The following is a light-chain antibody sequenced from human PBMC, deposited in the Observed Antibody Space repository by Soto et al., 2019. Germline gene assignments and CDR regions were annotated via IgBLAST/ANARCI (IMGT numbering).Light chain of an antibody. CDR2: EVT. CDR3: SSYTSTSTPKV. J-gene: IGLJ1*01. Sequence: QSALTQPASVSRSPGQSITISCTGSSSDVGAYNFVSWYQHHPGKAPKLILYEVTTRPSGVSSRFSGSKSGNTASLTISGLQADDEATYYCSSYTSTSTPKVFGTGTKGTV. CDR1: SSDVGAYNF. V-gene: IGLV2-14*01.